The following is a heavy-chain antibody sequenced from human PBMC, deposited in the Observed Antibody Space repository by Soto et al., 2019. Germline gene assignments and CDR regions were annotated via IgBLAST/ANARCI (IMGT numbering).Heavy chain of an antibody. CDR3: VRANYDFYGYYYYGMDV. CDR2: ISYDEGNK. J-gene: IGHJ6*02. V-gene: IGHV3-30-3*01. D-gene: IGHD3-3*01. Sequence: PGGSLRLSCAASGFTFSSYAMHWVRQAPGKELEWVAVISYDEGNKYYADSVKGRFTISRDSSKNTLSLQMSSLRPEDTAVYYCVRANYDFYGYYYYGMDVWGQGTTVTVSS. CDR1: GFTFSSYA.